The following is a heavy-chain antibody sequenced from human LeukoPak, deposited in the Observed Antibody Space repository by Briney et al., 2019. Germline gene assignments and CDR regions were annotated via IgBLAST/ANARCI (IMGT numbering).Heavy chain of an antibody. J-gene: IGHJ5*02. V-gene: IGHV1-69*05. CDR1: GGTFSSYA. CDR2: IIPIFGTA. CDR3: ARDRGSIVVVPAAKYNWFDP. D-gene: IGHD2-2*01. Sequence: GASVKVSCKASGGTFSSYAISWVRQAPGQGLEWMGRIIPIFGTANYAQKFQGRVTITTDESTSTAYMELSSLRSEDTAVYYCARDRGSIVVVPAAKYNWFDPWGQGTLVTVSS.